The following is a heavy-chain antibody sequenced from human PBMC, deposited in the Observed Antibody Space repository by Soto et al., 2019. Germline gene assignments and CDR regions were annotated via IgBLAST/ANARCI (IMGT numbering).Heavy chain of an antibody. D-gene: IGHD3-10*01. CDR2: ISSSSSTI. CDR3: ASPHVGSGRPIDY. Sequence: PGGSLRLSCAASGFTFSTYGMHWVRQAPGKGLEWVSYISSSSSTIYYADSVKGRFTISRDNAKNSLYLQMNSLGAEDTAVYYCASPHVGSGRPIDYWGQGTLVTVSS. J-gene: IGHJ4*02. V-gene: IGHV3-48*01. CDR1: GFTFSTYG.